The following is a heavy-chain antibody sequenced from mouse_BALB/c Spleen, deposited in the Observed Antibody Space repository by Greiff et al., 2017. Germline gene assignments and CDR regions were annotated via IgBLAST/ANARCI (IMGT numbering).Heavy chain of an antibody. CDR3: VRTGTGAMDY. J-gene: IGHJ4*01. D-gene: IGHD4-1*01. Sequence: EVQLVESGGGLVQPKGSLKLSCAASGFTFNTYAMNWVRQAPGKGLEWVARIRSKSNNYATYYADSVKDRFTISRDDSQSMLYLQMNNLKTEDTAMYYCVRTGTGAMDYWGQGTSVTVSS. V-gene: IGHV10-1*02. CDR2: IRSKSNNYAT. CDR1: GFTFNTYA.